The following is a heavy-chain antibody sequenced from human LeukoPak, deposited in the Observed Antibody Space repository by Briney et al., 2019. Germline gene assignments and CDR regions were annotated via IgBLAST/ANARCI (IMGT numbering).Heavy chain of an antibody. V-gene: IGHV3-21*01. J-gene: IGHJ4*02. CDR2: ISSSSGFI. D-gene: IGHD3-16*01. CDR1: GFTFSSYS. Sequence: PGGSLRLSCAASGFTFSSYSMIWVRQAPGKGLEWVSSISSSSGFIYYADSVKGRFTISRYNAENLLYLQMNSLRAEDTAVYYCARVRLQGESEDYWGQGTLVTVSS. CDR3: ARVRLQGESEDY.